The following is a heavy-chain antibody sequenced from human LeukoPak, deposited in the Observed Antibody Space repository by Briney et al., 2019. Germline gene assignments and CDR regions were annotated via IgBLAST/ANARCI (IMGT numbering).Heavy chain of an antibody. CDR2: IKQDGSEK. J-gene: IGHJ4*02. V-gene: IGHV3-7*01. CDR3: ARDQISSGSYSGFDY. CDR1: GFTFSSYW. Sequence: GVSPRLSCAASGFTFSSYWMSWVRQAPGKGLEWVANIKQDGSEKYYVDSVKGRFTISRDNAKNSLYLQMNSLRAEDTAVYYCARDQISSGSYSGFDYWGQGTLVTVPS. D-gene: IGHD1-26*01.